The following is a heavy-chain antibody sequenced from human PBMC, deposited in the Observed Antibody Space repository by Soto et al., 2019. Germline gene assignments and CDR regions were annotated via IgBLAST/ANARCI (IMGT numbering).Heavy chain of an antibody. Sequence: ELQLVESGGGLVQPGGSLRLSCAASGFSVSINYVNWVRQAPGKGLEWVSVIYSGGTTHYADSVKGRFTISRDTSKNALHLQMNSLRVEDTALYYCAGDLTDGDFVDAFDVWGQGTMVTVSS. CDR2: IYSGGTT. V-gene: IGHV3-66*01. D-gene: IGHD4-17*01. CDR1: GFSVSINY. CDR3: AGDLTDGDFVDAFDV. J-gene: IGHJ3*01.